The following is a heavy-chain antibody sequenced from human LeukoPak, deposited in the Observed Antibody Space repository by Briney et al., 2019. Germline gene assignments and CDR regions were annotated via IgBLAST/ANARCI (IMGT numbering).Heavy chain of an antibody. CDR3: ARGDYYDSSGYYYDYY. CDR1: GFTFSSYS. J-gene: IGHJ4*02. V-gene: IGHV3-48*01. CDR2: ISSSSSTI. Sequence: PGGSLRLSCAASGFTFSSYSMNWVRQAPGKGLEWVSYISSSSSTIYYADSVKGRFTISRDNAKNSLYLQMNGLRAEDTAVYYCARGDYYDSSGYYYDYYWGQGTLVTVSS. D-gene: IGHD3-22*01.